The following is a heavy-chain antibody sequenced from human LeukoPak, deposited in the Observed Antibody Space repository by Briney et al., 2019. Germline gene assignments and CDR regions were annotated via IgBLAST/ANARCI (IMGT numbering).Heavy chain of an antibody. J-gene: IGHJ4*02. CDR3: AKEGYSYGDQLY. Sequence: GGSLRLSCAASGFTFSSYGMPWVRQAPGKGLEWVAVISYDGSNKYYADSVKGRFTISRDNSKNTLYLQMNSLRAEDTAAYYCAKEGYSYGDQLYWGQGTLVTVSS. CDR1: GFTFSSYG. CDR2: ISYDGSNK. D-gene: IGHD5-18*01. V-gene: IGHV3-30*18.